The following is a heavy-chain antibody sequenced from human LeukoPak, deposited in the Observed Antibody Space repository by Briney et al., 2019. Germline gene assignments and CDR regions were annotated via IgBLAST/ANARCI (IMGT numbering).Heavy chain of an antibody. CDR3: SAGGDFDY. J-gene: IGHJ4*02. D-gene: IGHD3-10*01. Sequence: PGGSLRLSCAASGVNFSIYYMNWVRQAPGRGLEWVSSINSRNTYTYYADSLKGRFTISRDNAKNPLSLHMNSLRAEDTAVYYCSAGGDFDYWGQGTLVTVS. V-gene: IGHV3-21*01. CDR2: INSRNTYT. CDR1: GVNFSIYY.